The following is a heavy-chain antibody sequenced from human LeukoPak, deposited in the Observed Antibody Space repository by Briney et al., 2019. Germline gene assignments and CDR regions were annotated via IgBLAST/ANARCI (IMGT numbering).Heavy chain of an antibody. CDR1: GYSFTNYD. D-gene: IGHD1-26*01. J-gene: IGHJ5*02. CDR3: ARDNSLGDNAWWFDP. V-gene: IGHV1-46*01. CDR2: INPTGDST. Sequence: EASVKVSCKASGYSFTNYDINWVRQATGQGLEWMGLINPTGDSTGYAQKFQGRITMARDMSTSTDYMELSSLRSEDTAIYYCARDNSLGDNAWWFDPWGQGTLVTVSS.